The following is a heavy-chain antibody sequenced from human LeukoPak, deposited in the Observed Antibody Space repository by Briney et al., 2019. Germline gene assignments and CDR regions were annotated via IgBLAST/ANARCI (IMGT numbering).Heavy chain of an antibody. Sequence: GGSLRLSCAASGFTFSSFSMNWVRQAPGKGLEWVSSISSSSSYIYYADSVKGRFTISRDNAKKLLYLQMSNLRAEDTAVYYCARDCEVDNPPDDYYYYYYMDVWGKGTTVTVSS. CDR2: ISSSSSYI. CDR1: GFTFSSFS. J-gene: IGHJ6*03. V-gene: IGHV3-21*01. D-gene: IGHD5-12*01. CDR3: ARDCEVDNPPDDYYYYYYMDV.